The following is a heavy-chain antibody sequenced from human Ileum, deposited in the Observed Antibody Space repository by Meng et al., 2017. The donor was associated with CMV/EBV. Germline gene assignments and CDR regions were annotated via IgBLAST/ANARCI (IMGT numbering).Heavy chain of an antibody. J-gene: IGHJ4*02. Sequence: GGSLRLSCVASGFTFSDFHMSWVRQAPGQGLEWLSYITDTYSVSYADSLKGRFTIPRDNARNSVYLQLSSLRVDDTAVYYCARRWAVAGLDYWGQGTLVTVSS. CDR1: GFTFSDFH. CDR2: ITDTYSV. D-gene: IGHD6-19*01. CDR3: ARRWAVAGLDY. V-gene: IGHV3-69-1*01.